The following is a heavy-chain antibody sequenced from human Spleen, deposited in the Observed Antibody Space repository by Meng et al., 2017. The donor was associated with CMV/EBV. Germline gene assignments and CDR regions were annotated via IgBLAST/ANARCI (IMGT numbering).Heavy chain of an antibody. J-gene: IGHJ4*02. CDR2: IKQDGSEK. CDR3: ARAYTAITHFDY. Sequence: CAASGFTFSSYWMSWVRQAPGKGLEWVANIKQDGSEKYYVDSVKGRFTISRDNAKNSLYLQMNSLRAEDTAVYYCARAYTAITHFDYWGQGTLVTVSS. CDR1: GFTFSSYW. V-gene: IGHV3-7*01. D-gene: IGHD5-12*01.